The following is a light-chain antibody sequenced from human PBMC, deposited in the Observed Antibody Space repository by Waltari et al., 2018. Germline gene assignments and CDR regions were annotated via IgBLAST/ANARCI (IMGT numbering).Light chain of an antibody. V-gene: IGKV3-20*01. CDR3: QQYDISPLT. CDR2: GAS. CDR1: QTVRTTY. Sequence: IVFTQSPGTLSLSPGERATLPCRASQTVRTTYLAWYQQKPGQAPTLLIYGASSRATGIPDRFSGSGYGTDFSLTISSLEPEDFAVYYCQQYDISPLTFGGGTKVEIK. J-gene: IGKJ4*01.